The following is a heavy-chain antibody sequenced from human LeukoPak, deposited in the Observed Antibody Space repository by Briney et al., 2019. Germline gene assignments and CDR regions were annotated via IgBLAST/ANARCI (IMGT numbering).Heavy chain of an antibody. CDR2: ISYSGST. CDR3: ARGNAN. CDR1: GGSINSYY. J-gene: IGHJ4*02. V-gene: IGHV4-59*01. Sequence: SETLSLTCTVSGGSINSYYWSWIRQPPGKGLEWMGDISYSGSTNYNPSLKGRVTISLDTSKTKFFLKLSSVTTADTALYYCARGNANWGQGTLVTVSS.